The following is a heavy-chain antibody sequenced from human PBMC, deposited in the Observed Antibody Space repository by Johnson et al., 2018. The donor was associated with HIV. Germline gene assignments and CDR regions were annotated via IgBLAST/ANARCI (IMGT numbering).Heavy chain of an antibody. CDR3: TTGTLFFQGSGYTTTYDAFDI. D-gene: IGHD3-3*01. V-gene: IGHV3-15*07. Sequence: LQLVESGGDSVQPGGSLRLSCAASGFIFSNYWMHWVRQAPGKGLIWVACIKTDGGTTDYAAPVKGRFTISRDESRNTLYLQMNSLKTEDTGVYYCTTGTLFFQGSGYTTTYDAFDIWGQGTMVIVSS. CDR1: GFIFSNYW. J-gene: IGHJ3*02. CDR2: IKTDGGTT.